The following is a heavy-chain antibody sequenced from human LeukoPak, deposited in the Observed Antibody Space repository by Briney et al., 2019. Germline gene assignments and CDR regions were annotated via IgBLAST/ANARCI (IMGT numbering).Heavy chain of an antibody. CDR2: VSWDGTA. Sequence: GESLKISCAASGFTFEDFTMHWVRQVPGKTLEWVSLVSWDGTAYYSDSVKGRFTISRDNGENSLYLQMDTLRTEDTAFYYCAKDLTFESSGSVIENWGLGTLVTVSS. V-gene: IGHV3-43*01. CDR1: GFTFEDFT. CDR3: AKDLTFESSGSVIEN. D-gene: IGHD3-22*01. J-gene: IGHJ4*02.